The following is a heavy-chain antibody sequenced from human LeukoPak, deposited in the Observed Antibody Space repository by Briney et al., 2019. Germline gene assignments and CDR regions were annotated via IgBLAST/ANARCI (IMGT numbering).Heavy chain of an antibody. D-gene: IGHD6-13*01. CDR2: ISYDGSNK. Sequence: GGSLRLSCAASGFTFSSYGMHWVRQAPGKGLEWVAVISYDGSNKCYADSVKGRFTISRDNSKNTLYLQMNSLRAEDTAVYYCAKALAAAGTGCGYWGQGTLVTVSS. V-gene: IGHV3-30*18. CDR1: GFTFSSYG. J-gene: IGHJ4*02. CDR3: AKALAAAGTGCGY.